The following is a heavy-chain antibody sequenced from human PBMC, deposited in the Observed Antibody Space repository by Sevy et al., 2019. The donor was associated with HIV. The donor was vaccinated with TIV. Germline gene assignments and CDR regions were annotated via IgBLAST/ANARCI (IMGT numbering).Heavy chain of an antibody. V-gene: IGHV4-59*01. CDR3: ARVGFNWNDVDY. CDR2: IYYSGST. CDR1: GGSMNIYY. D-gene: IGHD1-20*01. J-gene: IGHJ4*02. Sequence: SETLSLTCTVSGGSMNIYYWSWIRQPPGKGLEWIGYIYYSGSTNYNPSLKSRVTISVDTSKNQFSLKLGSVTAAGTAVYYCARVGFNWNDVDYWGQGTLVTVSS.